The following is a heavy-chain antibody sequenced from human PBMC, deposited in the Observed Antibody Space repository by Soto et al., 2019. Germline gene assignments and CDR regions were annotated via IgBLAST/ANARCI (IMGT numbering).Heavy chain of an antibody. CDR2: INPNGGST. J-gene: IGHJ5*02. CDR1: ADTFTSYY. V-gene: IGHV1-2*02. CDR3: ARDRGQVVPAAIGFNWFDP. Sequence: ASVKVSCKAPADTFTSYYIHWVRQAPGHGLEWMGIINPNGGSTNYAQKFQGRVTMTRDRSISTAYMEVSRLRSDDMAVYYCARDRGQVVPAAIGFNWFDPWGQGTLVTVSS. D-gene: IGHD2-2*01.